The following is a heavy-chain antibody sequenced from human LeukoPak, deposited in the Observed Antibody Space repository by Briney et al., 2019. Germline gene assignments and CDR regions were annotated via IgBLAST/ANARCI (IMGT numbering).Heavy chain of an antibody. Sequence: PSETLSLTCTVSGGSISSYYWNWVRQPAGKGLEWIGRIYTSGSTNYNPSLKSRLTMSMDTSKNQFSLRLSSVTAADTAVYYCARTSDDFGDYGFDYWGQGTLGTVSS. CDR3: ARTSDDFGDYGFDY. V-gene: IGHV4-4*07. CDR1: GGSISSYY. J-gene: IGHJ4*02. CDR2: IYTSGST. D-gene: IGHD4-17*01.